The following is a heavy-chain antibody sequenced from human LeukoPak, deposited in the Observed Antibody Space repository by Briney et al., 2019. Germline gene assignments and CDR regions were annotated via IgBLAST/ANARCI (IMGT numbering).Heavy chain of an antibody. D-gene: IGHD6-19*01. Sequence: GGSLRLSCAASGLTVSSNYMHWVRQAPGKGLEWVAVIWYDGSNKYYADSVKGRFTISRDNSKNTLYLQMNSLRAEDTAVYYCARGRSSGLIDYWGQGTLVTVSS. J-gene: IGHJ4*02. CDR2: IWYDGSNK. CDR1: GLTVSSNY. CDR3: ARGRSSGLIDY. V-gene: IGHV3-33*08.